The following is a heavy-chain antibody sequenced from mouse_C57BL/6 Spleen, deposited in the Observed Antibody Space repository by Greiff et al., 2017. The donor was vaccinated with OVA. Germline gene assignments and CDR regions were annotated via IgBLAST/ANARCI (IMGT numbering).Heavy chain of an antibody. D-gene: IGHD2-4*01. V-gene: IGHV1-75*01. CDR2: IFPGSGST. CDR1: GYTFTDYY. Sequence: VKLQQSGPELVKPGASVKISCKASGYTFTDYYINWVKQRPGQGLEWIGWIFPGSGSTYYNEKFKGKATLTVDKSSSTAYMLLSILTSEDSAVYFCARSNDYEAGYYLDYWGKGTTLTVSS. CDR3: ARSNDYEAGYYLDY. J-gene: IGHJ2*01.